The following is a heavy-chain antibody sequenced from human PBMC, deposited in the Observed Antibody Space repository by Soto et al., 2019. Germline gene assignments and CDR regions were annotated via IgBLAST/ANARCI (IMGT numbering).Heavy chain of an antibody. Sequence: HPGGSLRLSCAASGFTFDDYAMHWVRQAPGKGLEWVSGISWNSGSIGYADSVKGRFTISRDNAKNSLYLQMNSLRAEDTALYYCAKELVGSYYGMDVWGRGTTVTVSS. J-gene: IGHJ6*02. CDR3: AKELVGSYYGMDV. CDR1: GFTFDDYA. V-gene: IGHV3-9*01. CDR2: ISWNSGSI. D-gene: IGHD2-15*01.